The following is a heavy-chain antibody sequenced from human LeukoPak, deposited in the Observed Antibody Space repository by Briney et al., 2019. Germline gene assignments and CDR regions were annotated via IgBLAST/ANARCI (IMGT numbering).Heavy chain of an antibody. J-gene: IGHJ5*02. CDR1: GYSFTSYY. V-gene: IGHV1-46*01. D-gene: IGHD3-22*01. Sequence: ASVKVSCKASGYSFTSYYMHWVRQAPGQGLEWMGIINPSGGSIRYAQKFQGRVTMTRDMFTSTVYMELSSLKSEDTAVYYCARGYLDLYDRDGYFSLDPWGQGTLVTVSS. CDR3: ARGYLDLYDRDGYFSLDP. CDR2: INPSGGSI.